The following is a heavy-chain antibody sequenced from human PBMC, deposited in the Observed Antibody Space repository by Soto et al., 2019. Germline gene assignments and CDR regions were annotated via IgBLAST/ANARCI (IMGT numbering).Heavy chain of an antibody. V-gene: IGHV3-33*08. Sequence: GGSLRLSCAASGFTFDDYGMSWVRQAPGKGLEWVAVIWYDGSNKYYADSVKGRFTISRDNSKNTLYLQMSSLRAEDTAVYYCAREVSDFETTIFGVAEVYYYYGMDVWGQGTTVTVSS. J-gene: IGHJ6*02. CDR3: AREVSDFETTIFGVAEVYYYYGMDV. D-gene: IGHD3-3*01. CDR1: GFTFDDYG. CDR2: IWYDGSNK.